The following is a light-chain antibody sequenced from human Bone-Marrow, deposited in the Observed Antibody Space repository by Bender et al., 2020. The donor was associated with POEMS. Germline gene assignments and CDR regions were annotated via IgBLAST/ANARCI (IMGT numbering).Light chain of an antibody. CDR2: HDA. J-gene: IGLJ2*01. Sequence: SYDLTQSPSVSVSPGQTATFTCSGDGLGDKYTAWYRQKPGQSPVLVISHDAKRPSGIPERFFGSNSGSTATLTISETQAIDEADYYCQTWDGSTVVFGGGTKLTVL. V-gene: IGLV3-1*01. CDR1: GLGDKY. CDR3: QTWDGSTVV.